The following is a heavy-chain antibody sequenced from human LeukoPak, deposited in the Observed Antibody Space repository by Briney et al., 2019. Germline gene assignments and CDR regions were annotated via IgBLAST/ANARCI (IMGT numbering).Heavy chain of an antibody. Sequence: SETLSLTCTVSGGSISSSSYYWGRIRQPPGKGLEWIGSIYYSGSTYYNPSLKSRVIVSSDMSKNQFSLKLSSVTAAGTAVYYCSLSGSYYYYYMDVWGKGTTVTVSS. CDR2: IYYSGST. J-gene: IGHJ6*03. CDR1: GGSISSSSYY. D-gene: IGHD1-26*01. CDR3: SLSGSYYYYYMDV. V-gene: IGHV4-39*07.